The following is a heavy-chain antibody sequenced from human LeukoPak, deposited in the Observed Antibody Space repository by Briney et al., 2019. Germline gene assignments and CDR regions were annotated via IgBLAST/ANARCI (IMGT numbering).Heavy chain of an antibody. Sequence: GASVKVSCKASGYTFTSYDINWVRQATGQGLEWMGWMNPNSGNTGYAQKFQGRVTMTRNTSISTAYMELSSLRSEDTAVYYCATAIVGATGNWFDPWGQGTLVTVSS. CDR3: ATAIVGATGNWFDP. D-gene: IGHD1-26*01. CDR2: MNPNSGNT. J-gene: IGHJ5*02. CDR1: GYTFTSYD. V-gene: IGHV1-8*01.